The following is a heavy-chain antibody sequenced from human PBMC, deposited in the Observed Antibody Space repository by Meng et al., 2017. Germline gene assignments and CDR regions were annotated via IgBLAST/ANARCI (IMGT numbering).Heavy chain of an antibody. CDR1: GGSISSYY. CDR2: IYTGGST. Sequence: SETLSLTCTVSGGSISSYYWSWIRQPAGKGLEWIGRIYTGGSTNYNPSLKSRVTMSVDTSKNQFSLKLSSVTAADTAVYYCASGYSGYDIVAFDIWGQGTTVTVSS. V-gene: IGHV4-4*07. CDR3: ASGYSGYDIVAFDI. J-gene: IGHJ3*02. D-gene: IGHD5-12*01.